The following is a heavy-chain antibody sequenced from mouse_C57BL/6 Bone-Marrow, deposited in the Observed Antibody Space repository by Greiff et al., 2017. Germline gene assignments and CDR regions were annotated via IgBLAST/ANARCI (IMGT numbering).Heavy chain of an antibody. J-gene: IGHJ3*01. CDR1: GFTFTDYY. Sequence: SGPVLVKPGPSVKISCKASGFTFTDYYMHWVKQSHGKSLEWIGLVYPYNGGTSYNQKFKGKATLTVDTSSSTAYMELNSLTSEDSAVYYCARIGPIATVVERFAYWGQGTLVTVSA. CDR3: ARIGPIATVVERFAY. CDR2: VYPYNGGT. D-gene: IGHD1-1*01. V-gene: IGHV1-36*01.